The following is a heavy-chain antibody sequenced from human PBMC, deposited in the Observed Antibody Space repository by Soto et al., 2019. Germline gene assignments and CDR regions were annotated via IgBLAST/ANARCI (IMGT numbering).Heavy chain of an antibody. CDR2: IVPMYDSA. V-gene: IGHV1-69*06. Sequence: QVQLVQSGAEVKKPGASVKVSCEASGGTFNTYTINWVRQAPGRGLEWVGQIVPMYDSANYAENFQGRVTITADKSTKTAYMELTSLISEDTALYFCASWRSYSGSYCFDYWGQGTLVTVSS. D-gene: IGHD1-26*01. CDR1: GGTFNTYT. CDR3: ASWRSYSGSYCFDY. J-gene: IGHJ4*02.